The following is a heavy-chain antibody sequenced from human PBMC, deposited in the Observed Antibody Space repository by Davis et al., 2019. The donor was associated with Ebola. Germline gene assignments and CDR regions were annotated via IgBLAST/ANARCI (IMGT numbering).Heavy chain of an antibody. D-gene: IGHD1-26*01. Sequence: GESLKISCAASGFTFSNAWMSWVRQAPGKGLEWVGRIRSKANSYATAYAASVKGRFTISRDDSKNTAYLQMNSLKTEDTAVYYCTSEVGAIDYWGQGTLVTVSS. CDR1: GFTFSNAW. V-gene: IGHV3-73*01. CDR3: TSEVGAIDY. CDR2: IRSKANSYAT. J-gene: IGHJ4*02.